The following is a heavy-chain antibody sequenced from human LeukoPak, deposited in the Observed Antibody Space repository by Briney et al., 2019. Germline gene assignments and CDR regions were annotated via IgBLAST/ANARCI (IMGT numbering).Heavy chain of an antibody. CDR3: AGPYCRSTSCYENYDY. V-gene: IGHV3-23*01. CDR1: GFSFSIYS. CDR2: ISGSGGST. Sequence: PGGSLRLSCAASGFSFSIYSMNWVRQAPGKGLEWVSSISGSGGSTYYADSVKGRFTISRDNSKNTLYLQMNSLRAEGTAVYYCAGPYCRSTSCYENYDYWGQGTLVTVSS. D-gene: IGHD2-2*01. J-gene: IGHJ4*02.